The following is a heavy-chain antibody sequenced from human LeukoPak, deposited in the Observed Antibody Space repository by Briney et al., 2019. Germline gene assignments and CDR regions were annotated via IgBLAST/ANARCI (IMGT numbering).Heavy chain of an antibody. CDR1: GGTFSSYA. CDR2: IIPIFGTA. J-gene: IGHJ5*02. CDR3: ARTHGQWLVLGWFDP. Sequence: GASVKVSCKASGGTFSSYAISWVRQAPGQGLEWMGGIIPIFGTANYAQKFQGRVTITADKSTSTAYMELSSLRSEDTAVYYCARTHGQWLVLGWFDPWGQGTLVTVSS. D-gene: IGHD6-19*01. V-gene: IGHV1-69*06.